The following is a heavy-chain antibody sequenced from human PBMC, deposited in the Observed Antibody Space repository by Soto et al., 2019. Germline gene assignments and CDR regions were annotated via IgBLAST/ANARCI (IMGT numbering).Heavy chain of an antibody. CDR1: GGTFSSYA. V-gene: IGHV1-69*13. D-gene: IGHD2-15*01. CDR3: ARPAVVDATWGCFDP. CDR2: IIPIFGTA. Sequence: SVKVSCKASGGTFSSYAISWVRQAPGQGLEWMGGIIPIFGTANYAQKFQGRVTITADESTSTAYMELSSLRSDDTAVYYCARPAVVDATWGCFDPWGQGTLVTVSS. J-gene: IGHJ5*02.